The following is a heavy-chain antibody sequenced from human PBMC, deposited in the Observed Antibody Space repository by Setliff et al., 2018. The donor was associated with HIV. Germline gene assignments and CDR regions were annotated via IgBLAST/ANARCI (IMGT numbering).Heavy chain of an antibody. D-gene: IGHD3-3*01. Sequence: SETLSLTCVVSGYSISSGYYWGWIRQPPGKGLEWIGSIYHSGSTYYNPSLKSRVTISVDTSKNQFSLKLSSVTAADTAVYYCAGGYNFWSGYSRGWFDPWGQGTLVTVSS. J-gene: IGHJ5*02. CDR2: IYHSGST. V-gene: IGHV4-38-2*01. CDR1: GYSISSGYY. CDR3: AGGYNFWSGYSRGWFDP.